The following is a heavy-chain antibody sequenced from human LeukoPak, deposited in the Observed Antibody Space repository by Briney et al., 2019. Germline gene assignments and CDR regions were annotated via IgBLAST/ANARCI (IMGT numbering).Heavy chain of an antibody. J-gene: IGHJ3*02. CDR1: GYSFTNYD. D-gene: IGHD2-21*01. CDR2: TNPNTGNF. CDR3: ARRVVIGGHDAFDI. Sequence: ASVKVSCKASGYSFTNYDVNWVRQASGQGLEWMGWTNPNTGNFGLGPNFGGRLTMTTNAAIDTAYMELRGLRYDDTALYFCARRVVIGGHDAFDIWGQGTLVTVSA. V-gene: IGHV1-8*01.